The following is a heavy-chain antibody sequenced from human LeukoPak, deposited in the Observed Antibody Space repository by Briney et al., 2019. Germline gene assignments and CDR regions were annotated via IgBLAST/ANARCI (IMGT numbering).Heavy chain of an antibody. Sequence: GGSLRLSCAASGFTFTTYAFHWVRQAPGTGLEWVAVISSDGKSRIYADSVKGRFTISRDNSKNRLFLQMNSLRAEDTAVYYCARDPYDSSGYPMGYWGQGTLVTVSS. V-gene: IGHV3-30*04. CDR2: ISSDGKSR. CDR1: GFTFTTYA. D-gene: IGHD3-22*01. CDR3: ARDPYDSSGYPMGY. J-gene: IGHJ4*02.